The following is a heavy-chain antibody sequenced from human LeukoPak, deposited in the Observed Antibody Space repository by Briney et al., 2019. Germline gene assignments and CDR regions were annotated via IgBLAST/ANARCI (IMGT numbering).Heavy chain of an antibody. CDR2: IRIKTSGGAT. J-gene: IGHJ4*02. V-gene: IGHV3-49*03. CDR3: TRGYTYGPDY. Sequence: PGGSLRLSCAASGFTFGDYAMSWFRQAPRKGPEWLSFIRIKTSGGATEYAASVRGRFTISRDDSRAIAYLQMNSLKTEDTAIYYCTRGYTYGPDYWGQGTLVTVSS. D-gene: IGHD5-18*01. CDR1: GFTFGDYA.